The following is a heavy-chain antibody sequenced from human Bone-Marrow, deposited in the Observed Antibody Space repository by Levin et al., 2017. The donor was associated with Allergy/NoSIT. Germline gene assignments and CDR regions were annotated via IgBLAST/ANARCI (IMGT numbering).Heavy chain of an antibody. J-gene: IGHJ2*01. D-gene: IGHD2-21*02. CDR2: ISYDGSNK. Sequence: PGGSLRLSCAASGFTFSSYAMHWVRQAPGKGLEWVAVISYDGSNKYYADSVKGRFTISRDNSKNTLYLQMNSLRAEDTAVYYCARANPGHIVVVTSWYFDLWGRGTLVTVSS. CDR1: GFTFSSYA. CDR3: ARANPGHIVVVTSWYFDL. V-gene: IGHV3-30-3*01.